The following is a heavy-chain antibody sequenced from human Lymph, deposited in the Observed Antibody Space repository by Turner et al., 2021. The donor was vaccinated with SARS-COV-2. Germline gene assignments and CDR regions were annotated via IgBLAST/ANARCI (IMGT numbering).Heavy chain of an antibody. V-gene: IGHV3-53*04. J-gene: IGHJ6*02. CDR1: GITVSRNY. CDR2: IYRGGSS. CDR3: ARDLDTAGGMDV. Sequence: EVQLVEAGGGLVQPGGSLRLPCAASGITVSRNYMSWVRQDPGKGLEGVSVIYRGGSSDYAYSVKGRFTISSHNSKNTLYLQMNSLRAEDTAVYYCARDLDTAGGMDVWGQGTTVTVSS. D-gene: IGHD5-18*01.